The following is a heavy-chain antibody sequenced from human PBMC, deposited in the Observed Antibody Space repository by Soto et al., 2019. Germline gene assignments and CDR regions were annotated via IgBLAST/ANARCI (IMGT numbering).Heavy chain of an antibody. CDR1: GFTFSSYA. J-gene: IGHJ4*02. CDR3: AKGYDSSGYFSPF. CDR2: ISGSGGST. D-gene: IGHD3-22*01. V-gene: IGHV3-23*01. Sequence: EVQLLESGGGLVQPGGSLRLSCAASGFTFSSYAMSWVRQAPGKGLEWVSAISGSGGSTYYADSVKGRFTISRDNSKNTLYLQMNSLRVEDTAVYYCAKGYDSSGYFSPFWGQGTLVTVSS.